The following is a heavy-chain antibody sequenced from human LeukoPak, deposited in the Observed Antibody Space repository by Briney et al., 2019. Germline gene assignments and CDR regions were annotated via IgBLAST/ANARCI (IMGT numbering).Heavy chain of an antibody. CDR3: ASSVGSTDY. J-gene: IGHJ4*02. D-gene: IGHD1-26*01. CDR1: GHSISNSQYY. Sequence: SETLSLTCSVSGHSISNSQYYWTWIRQSPGKGLEWIGEINHRGSTNHNPSLKSRVTLSVDTSKHQFSLKLTSVTAADAAVYYCASSVGSTDYWGQGTLVTVSS. V-gene: IGHV4-39*07. CDR2: INHRGST.